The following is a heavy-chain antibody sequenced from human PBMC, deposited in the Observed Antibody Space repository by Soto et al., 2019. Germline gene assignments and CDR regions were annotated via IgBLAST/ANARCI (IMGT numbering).Heavy chain of an antibody. J-gene: IGHJ4*02. Sequence: GGSRRLSCGASGFTVSSNYMSWVRQAPGKGLVWVSVIYSGGSTYYADSVKGRFTISRDNSKNTLYLQMNSLRAEDTAVYYCASRPTGYCSSTSCRLLEPYSSSWFDYWGQGT. V-gene: IGHV3-66*01. CDR1: GFTVSSNY. D-gene: IGHD2-2*01. CDR2: IYSGGST. CDR3: ASRPTGYCSSTSCRLLEPYSSSWFDY.